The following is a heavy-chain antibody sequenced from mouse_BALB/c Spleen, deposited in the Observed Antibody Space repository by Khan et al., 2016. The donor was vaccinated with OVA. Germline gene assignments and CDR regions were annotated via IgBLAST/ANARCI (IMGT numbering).Heavy chain of an antibody. J-gene: IGHJ4*01. CDR3: TRSNDYGISCCAMEY. V-gene: IGHV1S41*01. CDR2: VSPGSGSP. Sequence: DLVKPGASVKLSCKASGYTFTSYWINWIKQRPGQGLEWVGRVSPGSGSPYYNEIFKGRATVTVDKSSSTAYLQLNSLASADAAVHICTRSNDYGISCCAMEYWGQGTSVTVSS. CDR1: GYTFTSYW. D-gene: IGHD1-1*01.